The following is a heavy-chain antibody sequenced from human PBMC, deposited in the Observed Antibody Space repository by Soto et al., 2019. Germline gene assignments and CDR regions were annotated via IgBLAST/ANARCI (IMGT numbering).Heavy chain of an antibody. CDR3: ARGYGSGRYPYLQVDY. CDR1: GGSIRSYY. V-gene: IGHV4-59*01. CDR2: IYSSGTT. Sequence: QVQLQESGPGLVKPSETLSLTCTVSGGSIRSYYWSWIRQSPGKGLEWIGYIYSSGTTYYNPSLKSRVTISLDTSQNQVYLNLTSVTAADTAVYYCARGYGSGRYPYLQVDYWGQGTLVTVSS. J-gene: IGHJ4*02. D-gene: IGHD3-10*01.